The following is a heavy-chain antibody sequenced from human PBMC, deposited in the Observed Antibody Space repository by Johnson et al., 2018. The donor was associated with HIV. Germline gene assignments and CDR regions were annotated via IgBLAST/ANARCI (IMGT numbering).Heavy chain of an antibody. CDR1: GFIFSNAW. Sequence: VQLVESGGGLVQPGGSLRLSCAVSGFIFSNAWMSWVRQAPGKGLEWVGRVKSKNDGGTTEYGAPVKGRFTISRDESKNMMYLQMNSLRSEDTAVYYCARDLDTAMVTCAFDIWGQGTMVTVSS. J-gene: IGHJ3*02. D-gene: IGHD5-18*01. CDR3: ARDLDTAMVTCAFDI. V-gene: IGHV3-15*01. CDR2: VKSKNDGGTT.